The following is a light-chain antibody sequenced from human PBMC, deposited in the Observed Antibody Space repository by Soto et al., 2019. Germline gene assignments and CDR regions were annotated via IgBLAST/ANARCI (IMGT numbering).Light chain of an antibody. CDR2: EVS. CDR1: SSDVGDYNY. V-gene: IGLV2-14*01. J-gene: IGLJ7*01. Sequence: QSALTQPASVSGSPGQSITISCTGTSSDVGDYNYVSWYQQHPGKAPKLMIYEVSNRPSGVSNRFSGSKSGNTASLTISGLQAEDEADYYCSSYTSRSTLGVFGGGTQLTVL. CDR3: SSYTSRSTLGV.